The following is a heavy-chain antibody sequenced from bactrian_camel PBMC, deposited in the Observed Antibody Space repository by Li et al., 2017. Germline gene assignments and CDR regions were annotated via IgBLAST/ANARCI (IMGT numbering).Heavy chain of an antibody. CDR2: ISSAGSA. CDR1: GYTYNC. V-gene: IGHV3S57*01. Sequence: HVQLVESGGGSVQAGGSLRLSCSVSGYTYNCIGWFRQVPGQEREGVAAISSAGSADYADSVKGRFTISKDNERNTLALQMNSLKPEDTAMYRCAKDEGWTLDYAETQGTQVTVS. D-gene: IGHD4*01. J-gene: IGHJ4*01.